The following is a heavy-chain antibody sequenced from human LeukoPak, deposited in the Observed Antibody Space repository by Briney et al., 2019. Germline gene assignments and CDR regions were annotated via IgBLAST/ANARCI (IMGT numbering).Heavy chain of an antibody. J-gene: IGHJ4*02. D-gene: IGHD6-6*01. V-gene: IGHV3-23*01. CDR1: GFTFSSYA. CDR3: AKRAGAAREGVFFYFDY. CDR2: ISGSGGST. Sequence: PGGSLRPSCAASGFTFSSYAMSWVRQAPGKGLEWVSAISGSGGSTYYADSMKGRFTISRDNSKNTLYLQMNSLRAEDTAVYYCAKRAGAAREGVFFYFDYWGQGTLVTVSS.